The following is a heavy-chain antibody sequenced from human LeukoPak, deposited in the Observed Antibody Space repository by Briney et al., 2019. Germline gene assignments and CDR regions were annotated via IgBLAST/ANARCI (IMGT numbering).Heavy chain of an antibody. Sequence: GASVKVSCKASGYTFTSYAMHWVRQAPGQRLEWMGWINAGNGNTKYSQKFRGRVTITRDTSASTAYMELSSLRSEDTAVYYCARGGSGSYYNRLDYWGQGTLVTVSS. J-gene: IGHJ4*02. CDR1: GYTFTSYA. D-gene: IGHD3-10*01. V-gene: IGHV1-3*01. CDR3: ARGGSGSYYNRLDY. CDR2: INAGNGNT.